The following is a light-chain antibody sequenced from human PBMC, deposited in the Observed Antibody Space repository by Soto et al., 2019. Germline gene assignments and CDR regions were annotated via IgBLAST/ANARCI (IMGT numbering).Light chain of an antibody. V-gene: IGLV2-14*01. J-gene: IGLJ2*01. CDR3: SSYTSIISPRVL. Sequence: QSALTQPASVSGSPGQSITISCTGTSSDVGGYNYVSWYQQFPGKAPKLMIYEVSNRPSGVSNRFSGSKSANTASLTISGLQAEDEADYYCSSYTSIISPRVLFGGGPKLTVL. CDR2: EVS. CDR1: SSDVGGYNY.